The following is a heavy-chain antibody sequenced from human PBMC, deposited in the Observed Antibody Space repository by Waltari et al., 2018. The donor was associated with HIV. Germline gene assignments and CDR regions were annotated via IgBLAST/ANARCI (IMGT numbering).Heavy chain of an antibody. CDR1: GFTFSSSC. CDR2: IKEDGSEI. CDR3: ARRQQLTD. Sequence: EVRLVESGGGLVQPGGSLRLSCAASGFTFSSSCMTWVRQAPGKGLEWVANIKEDGSEIHYVDSVKGRFTISRDNAKNSLYLQMNSLRAEDTAVYYCARRQQLTDWGQGTLVTVSS. V-gene: IGHV3-7*01. J-gene: IGHJ4*02. D-gene: IGHD6-13*01.